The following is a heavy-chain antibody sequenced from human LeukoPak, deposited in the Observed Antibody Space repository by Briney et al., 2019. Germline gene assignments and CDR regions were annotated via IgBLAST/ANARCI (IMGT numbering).Heavy chain of an antibody. CDR3: AREEIRSWFDP. CDR1: GGSISSYY. Sequence: SETLSLTCTVSGGSISSYYWSWIRQPPGKGLECIGYIYYSGSTNYNPSLKSRVTISVDTSKNQFSLKLSSVTAADTAVYYCAREEIRSWFDPWGQGTLVTVSS. D-gene: IGHD5-24*01. J-gene: IGHJ5*02. V-gene: IGHV4-59*01. CDR2: IYYSGST.